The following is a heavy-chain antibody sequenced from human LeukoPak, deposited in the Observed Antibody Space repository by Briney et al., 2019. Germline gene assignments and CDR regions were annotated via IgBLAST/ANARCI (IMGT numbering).Heavy chain of an antibody. CDR3: AKSTTTVEPRRFDY. CDR1: GFTFSSCA. CDR2: ISGCGAST. Sequence: GGSLRLSCAASGFTFSSCAMSWVRQAAGKGLEWVSGISGCGASTYYADSVKGRFTISRDNSKNTLYLQMNSLRAEDTAVYYCAKSTTTVEPRRFDYWGQGTLVTVSS. V-gene: IGHV3-23*01. J-gene: IGHJ4*02. D-gene: IGHD4-23*01.